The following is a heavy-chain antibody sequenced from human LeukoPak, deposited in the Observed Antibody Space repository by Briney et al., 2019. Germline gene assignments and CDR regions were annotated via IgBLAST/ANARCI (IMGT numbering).Heavy chain of an antibody. V-gene: IGHV4-59*01. D-gene: IGHD3-9*01. CDR3: ARGSYDILTGGLDY. CDR2: IYYGRST. Sequence: SETLSLTCTVSGGSISSYYWSWIRQPPGKGLEWIGYIYYGRSTNYNPSLKSRVTISVDTSNNQFSLKLSSVTAADTAVYYCARGSYDILTGGLDYWGQGTLVTVSS. CDR1: GGSISSYY. J-gene: IGHJ4*02.